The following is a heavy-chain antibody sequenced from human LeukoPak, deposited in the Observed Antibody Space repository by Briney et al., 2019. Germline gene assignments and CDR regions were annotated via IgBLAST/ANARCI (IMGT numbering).Heavy chain of an antibody. CDR3: ARRSNVGSGKIFDY. D-gene: IGHD3-10*01. Sequence: SETLSLTCTVSGGSISSYYWSWIRQPPGKGLEWIGYIYYSGSTNYNPSLKSRVTISVDTSKNQFSLKLSSVTAADTAVYYCARRSNVGSGKIFDYWGQGTLVTVSS. J-gene: IGHJ4*02. V-gene: IGHV4-59*08. CDR2: IYYSGST. CDR1: GGSISSYY.